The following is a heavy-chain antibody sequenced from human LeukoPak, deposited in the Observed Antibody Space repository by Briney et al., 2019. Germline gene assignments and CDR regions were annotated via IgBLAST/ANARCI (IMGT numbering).Heavy chain of an antibody. Sequence: GESLKISCKGSGYSFTSYWIGWVRQMPGKGLEWMGIIYPGDSDTRYSPSFQGQVTISADKSISTAYLQWSGLKASDTAMYYCARLPPDSGSYEDYWGQGTLVTVSS. CDR2: IYPGDSDT. J-gene: IGHJ4*02. D-gene: IGHD1-26*01. CDR1: GYSFTSYW. V-gene: IGHV5-51*01. CDR3: ARLPPDSGSYEDY.